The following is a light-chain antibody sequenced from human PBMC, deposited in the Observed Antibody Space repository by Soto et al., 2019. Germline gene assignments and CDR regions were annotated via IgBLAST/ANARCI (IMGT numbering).Light chain of an antibody. Sequence: DIVMTQSPLSLPVTPGEPASISCRSTQSLLHSNGYNYLVWYLQTPGQSPQLRIYLGSNRASGVPDRFSGSGSGTDFTLKISRAEAEDVGVYSCTQALPNPRTFGQGTKLEIK. J-gene: IGKJ2*02. V-gene: IGKV2-28*01. CDR2: LGS. CDR3: TQALPNPRT. CDR1: QSLLHSNGYNY.